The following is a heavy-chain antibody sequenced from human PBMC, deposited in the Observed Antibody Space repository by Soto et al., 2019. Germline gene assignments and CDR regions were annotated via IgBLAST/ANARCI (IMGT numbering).Heavy chain of an antibody. CDR2: IIPIFGTA. V-gene: IGHV1-69*13. D-gene: IGHD2-15*01. J-gene: IGHJ5*02. CDR1: GGTFSSYA. Sequence: GASVKVSCKASGGTFSSYAISWVRQAPGQGLEWMGGIIPIFGTANYAQKFQGRVTITADESTSTAYMELSSLRSEDTAVYYCARHGWGKYGGNLMYNWFDPWGQGTLVTVSS. CDR3: ARHGWGKYGGNLMYNWFDP.